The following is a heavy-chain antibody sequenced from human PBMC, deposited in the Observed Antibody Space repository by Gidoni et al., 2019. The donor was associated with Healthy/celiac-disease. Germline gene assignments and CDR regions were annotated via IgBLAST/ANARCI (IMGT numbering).Heavy chain of an antibody. CDR3: ASGFRDDFWSGYYLRDYYYYGMDV. CDR2: IIPIFGTA. CDR1: GGTFSSYA. V-gene: IGHV1-69*01. Sequence: QVQLVQSGAEVKKPGSSVKVSCKASGGTFSSYAISWVRQAPGQGLEWMGGIIPIFGTANYAQKFQGRVTITADESTSTAYMELSSLRSEDTAVYYCASGFRDDFWSGYYLRDYYYYGMDVWGQGTTVTVSS. J-gene: IGHJ6*02. D-gene: IGHD3-3*01.